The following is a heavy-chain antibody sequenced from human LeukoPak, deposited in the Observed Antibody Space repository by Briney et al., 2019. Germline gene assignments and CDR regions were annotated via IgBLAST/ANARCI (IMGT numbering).Heavy chain of an antibody. CDR1: GYTSTSYY. CDR2: IDPSGGST. V-gene: IGHV1-46*01. Sequence: ASVKVSCKASGYTSTSYYIVWVRQAPGQGLEWMGRIDPSGGSTSYAQKFQGRVTMTRGTSTSTVYMELSSLISEDTAVYYCARNSGSGFDYWGQGTLVTVSS. CDR3: ARNSGSGFDY. J-gene: IGHJ4*02. D-gene: IGHD2-15*01.